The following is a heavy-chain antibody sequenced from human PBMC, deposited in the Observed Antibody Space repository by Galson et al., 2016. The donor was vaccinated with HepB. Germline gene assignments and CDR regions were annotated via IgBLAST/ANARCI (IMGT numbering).Heavy chain of an antibody. J-gene: IGHJ3*02. CDR1: GFTFDDYG. D-gene: IGHD1-7*01. V-gene: IGHV3-9*01. CDR2: ISWNSVGV. Sequence: SLRLSCAASGFTFDDYGMDWVRQAPGKGLEWVAGISWNSVGVGYADSVKGRFTISRDNAKNSLYLQMNSLTPEDTAIYYCARGNWNYADAFAIWGQGTMVTVSS. CDR3: ARGNWNYADAFAI.